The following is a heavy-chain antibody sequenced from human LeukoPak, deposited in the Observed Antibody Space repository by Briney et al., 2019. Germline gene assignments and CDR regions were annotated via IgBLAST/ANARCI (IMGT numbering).Heavy chain of an antibody. CDR1: GGSVSNYY. CDR3: ARVSSGSYYYFDY. D-gene: IGHD1-26*01. J-gene: IGHJ4*02. CDR2: IYYSGST. V-gene: IGHV4-59*02. Sequence: SDTLSLTCTVSGGSVSNYYWSWIRQPPGKGLEWIWYIYYSGSTNYNPSLKSRVTISVDTSKNQFSLKLSSVTAADTAVYYCARVSSGSYYYFDYWGQGTLVTASS.